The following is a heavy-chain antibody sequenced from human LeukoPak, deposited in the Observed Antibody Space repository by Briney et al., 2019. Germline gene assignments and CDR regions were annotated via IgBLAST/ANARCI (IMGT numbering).Heavy chain of an antibody. CDR3: ARDTVGTAGVEY. Sequence: GGSLRLSCAASGFTVSSNYMAWVRRAPGKGLEWVSVIYSSGSTYYADSVKGRFTISRDSSKNTLYLQTNSLRVEDTAVYYCARDTVGTAGVEYWGQGTLVTVSS. J-gene: IGHJ4*02. D-gene: IGHD4-23*01. CDR1: GFTVSSNY. CDR2: IYSSGST. V-gene: IGHV3-53*01.